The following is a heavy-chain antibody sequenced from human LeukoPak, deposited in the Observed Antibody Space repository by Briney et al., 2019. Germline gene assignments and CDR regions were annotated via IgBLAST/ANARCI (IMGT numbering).Heavy chain of an antibody. Sequence: GGSLRLSCAASGFSFSTYAMNWVRQAPGKRLEWVSSITATGRDTYYALSVKGRITISRDNSKNTLYLQMNSLRADDTAIYYCAKDLLGSESGPDYWGQGTLVTVSS. CDR3: AKDLLGSESGPDY. J-gene: IGHJ4*02. CDR1: GFSFSTYA. V-gene: IGHV3-23*01. D-gene: IGHD3-10*01. CDR2: ITATGRDT.